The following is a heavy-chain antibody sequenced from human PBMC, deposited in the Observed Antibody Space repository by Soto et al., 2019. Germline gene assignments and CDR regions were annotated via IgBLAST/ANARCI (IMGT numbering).Heavy chain of an antibody. Sequence: SETLSLTCTVSGGSISSGGYYWSWIRQHPGKGLEWIGYIYYSGSTYYNPSLKSRVTISVDTSKNQFSLKLSSVTAADTAVYYCARYGAYGDYEFDYWGQGTLVTVSS. CDR2: IYYSGST. V-gene: IGHV4-31*03. CDR1: GGSISSGGYY. CDR3: ARYGAYGDYEFDY. D-gene: IGHD4-17*01. J-gene: IGHJ4*02.